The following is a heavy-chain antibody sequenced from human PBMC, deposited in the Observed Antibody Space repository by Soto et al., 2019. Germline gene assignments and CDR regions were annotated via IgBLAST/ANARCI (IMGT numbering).Heavy chain of an antibody. V-gene: IGHV3-23*01. J-gene: IGHJ6*04. CDR3: ANFRGQSYPHYLMAF. CDR2: ISGSGRTT. CDR1: GFTLGPYR. Sequence: GGSLRVSWAGSGFTLGPYRYILFRLALGKGLECVSFISGSGRTTDYADSAKGRFTVSRDNSKNTMYLQMNSLRAEEPGLYYCANFRGQSYPHYLMAFWGKGTTDPVSS. D-gene: IGHD2-21*01.